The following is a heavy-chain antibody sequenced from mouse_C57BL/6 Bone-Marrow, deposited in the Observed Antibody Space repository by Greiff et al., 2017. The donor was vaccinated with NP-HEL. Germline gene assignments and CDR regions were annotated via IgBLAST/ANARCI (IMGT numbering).Heavy chain of an antibody. D-gene: IGHD2-4*01. J-gene: IGHJ3*01. CDR2: ISNLAYSI. V-gene: IGHV5-15*04. CDR1: GFTFSDYG. Sequence: EVKLVESGGGLVQPGGSLKLSCAASGFTFSDYGMAWVRQAPRKGPEWVAFISNLAYSIYYADTVTGRFTISRENAKNTLYLEMSSLRSEDTAMYYCAREGDYDAGAWFAYWGQGTLVTVSA. CDR3: AREGDYDAGAWFAY.